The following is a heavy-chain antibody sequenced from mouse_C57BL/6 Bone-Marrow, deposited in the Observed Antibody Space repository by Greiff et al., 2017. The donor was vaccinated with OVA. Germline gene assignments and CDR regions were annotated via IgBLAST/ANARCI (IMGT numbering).Heavy chain of an antibody. D-gene: IGHD2-2*01. Sequence: VQLQQSGAELAKPGASVKLSCKASGYTFTSYWMHWVKQRPGQGLEWIGYINPSSGYTKYNQKFKDKATLTVDKSSSTAYMQLSSLTSEDSADCESARYGVGYRYAMDYWGQGTSVTVSS. V-gene: IGHV1-7*01. CDR1: GYTFTSYW. CDR3: ARYGVGYRYAMDY. CDR2: INPSSGYT. J-gene: IGHJ4*01.